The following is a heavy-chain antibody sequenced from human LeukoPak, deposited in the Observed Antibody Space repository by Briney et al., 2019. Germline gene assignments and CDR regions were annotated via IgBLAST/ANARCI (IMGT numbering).Heavy chain of an antibody. CDR3: ARATYGDYVWYFDL. V-gene: IGHV4-34*01. J-gene: IGHJ2*01. CDR2: IDHGGGT. D-gene: IGHD4-17*01. Sequence: SETLSLTCAVYGGSFSGYYWNWIRQPPGKGLEWIGEIDHGGGTNYNPPLKSRVSISLDTSKNQFSLKLNSVTAADTAVYYCARATYGDYVWYFDLWGRGTLVTVSS. CDR1: GGSFSGYY.